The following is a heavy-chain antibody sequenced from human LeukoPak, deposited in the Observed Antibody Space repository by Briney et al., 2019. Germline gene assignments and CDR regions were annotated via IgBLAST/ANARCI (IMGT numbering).Heavy chain of an antibody. V-gene: IGHV3-48*01. D-gene: IGHD3-16*01. Sequence: GGALRLSCAASGFTFSSYSINWVRQAPGKGLEWGSYISGSSGTIYYADSVKGRFTISRDNARNSLYLQMNSLRAEDTAVYYCARRSEFGVLYYMDVWGKGTTVTVSS. CDR3: ARRSEFGVLYYMDV. CDR2: ISGSSGTI. CDR1: GFTFSSYS. J-gene: IGHJ6*03.